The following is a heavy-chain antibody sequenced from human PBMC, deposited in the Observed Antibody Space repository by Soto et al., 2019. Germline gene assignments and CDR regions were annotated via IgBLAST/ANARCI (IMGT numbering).Heavy chain of an antibody. CDR1: GYSFTSYW. CDR3: ARQDIVATLGSDY. D-gene: IGHD5-12*01. Sequence: GEPLKISCKGSGYSFTSYWISWVRQMPGKGLEWMGRIDPSDSYTNYSPSFQGHVTISADKSISTAYLQWSSLKASDTAMYYCARQDIVATLGSDYWGQGTLVTVSS. V-gene: IGHV5-10-1*01. CDR2: IDPSDSYT. J-gene: IGHJ4*02.